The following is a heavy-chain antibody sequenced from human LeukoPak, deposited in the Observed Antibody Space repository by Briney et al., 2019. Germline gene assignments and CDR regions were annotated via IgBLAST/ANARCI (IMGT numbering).Heavy chain of an antibody. CDR2: IRYDGSNK. CDR1: GFTFSSFG. D-gene: IGHD3-10*01. J-gene: IGHJ4*02. CDR3: AKDQSGY. V-gene: IGHV3-30*02. Sequence: GGSLRLSCAASGFTFSSFGMHWVCQARGKGLVWVAFIRYDGSNKYYADYVKGRLTISRDNSKNTLYLQMNSLRAEDTSVYYWAKDQSGYWGQGTLVTVSS.